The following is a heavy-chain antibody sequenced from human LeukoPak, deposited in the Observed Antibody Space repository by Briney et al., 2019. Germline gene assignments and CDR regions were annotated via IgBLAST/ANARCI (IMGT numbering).Heavy chain of an antibody. J-gene: IGHJ6*03. D-gene: IGHD3-10*01. CDR1: GGSFSGYY. Sequence: PSETLSLTCAVYGGSFSGYYWSWIRQPPGKGLEWIGEINHSGSTNYNPSLKSRVTISVDTSKNQFSLKLSSVTAADTAVYYCARGRDGEEYYYYYMDVWGKGTTVTVSS. CDR2: INHSGST. V-gene: IGHV4-34*01. CDR3: ARGRDGEEYYYYYMDV.